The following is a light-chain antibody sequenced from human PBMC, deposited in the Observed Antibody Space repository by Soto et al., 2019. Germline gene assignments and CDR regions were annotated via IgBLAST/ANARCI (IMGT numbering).Light chain of an antibody. CDR3: QQYYSTPS. Sequence: DIVMTQSPDSLAVSLGERATINCKSSQSVLYDSNSKNYLAWYQQKPGQPPKLLIYWASTQESGVPDRFSGSGSGTYFTLTISSLQAEDVAVYYCQQYYSTPSFGQGTKLEI. J-gene: IGKJ2*01. CDR2: WAS. CDR1: QSVLYDSNSKNY. V-gene: IGKV4-1*01.